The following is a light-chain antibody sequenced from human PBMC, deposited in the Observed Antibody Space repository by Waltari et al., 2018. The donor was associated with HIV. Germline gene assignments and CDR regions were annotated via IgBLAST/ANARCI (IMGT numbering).Light chain of an antibody. CDR1: QRIDNNY. J-gene: IGKJ2*01. CDR3: QQYDMSPRT. Sequence: EIVLTQSPGTLSLSPGERATFSCRASQRIDNNYLAWYQHRPGQAPRLLIFGASSRATGIPDRFSASGSGTDFTLTISSLDPSDYALYYCQQYDMSPRTFGQGTRVDIK. V-gene: IGKV3-20*01. CDR2: GAS.